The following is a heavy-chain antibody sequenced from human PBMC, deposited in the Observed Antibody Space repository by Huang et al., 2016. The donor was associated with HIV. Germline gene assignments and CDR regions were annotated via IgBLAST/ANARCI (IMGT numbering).Heavy chain of an antibody. CDR2: INHSGNT. V-gene: IGHV4-34*02. CDR3: ARRYNSRRDY. CDR1: GGSFSGYY. D-gene: IGHD3-22*01. Sequence: QVQLEQWGAGLLKASETLSLTCAVYGGSFSGYYWNWLRQAPGKGLEWGGEINHSGNTNYNPPLKSRVNMSVDTSKSQFSLYLTSLSAADTGTYFCARRYNSRRDYWGRGTLVTVHS. J-gene: IGHJ4*02.